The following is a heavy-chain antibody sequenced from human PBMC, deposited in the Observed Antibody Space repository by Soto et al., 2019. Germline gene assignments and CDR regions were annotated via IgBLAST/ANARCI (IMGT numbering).Heavy chain of an antibody. CDR2: IYYSGST. V-gene: IGHV4-61*01. CDR1: GGSVSSGSYY. Sequence: QVQLQESGPGLVKPSETLSLTCTVSGGSVSSGSYYWSWIRQPPGKGREWIGYIYYSGSTNYNPYLKSRVTISVDTSKNQFSLKLSSVTAADTAVYYCARARGVRGVTLPNWFDPWGQGTLVTVSS. CDR3: ARARGVRGVTLPNWFDP. J-gene: IGHJ5*02. D-gene: IGHD3-10*01.